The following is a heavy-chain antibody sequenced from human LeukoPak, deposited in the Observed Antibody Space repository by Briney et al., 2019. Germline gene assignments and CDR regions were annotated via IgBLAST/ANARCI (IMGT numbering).Heavy chain of an antibody. D-gene: IGHD5-18*01. Sequence: GGSLRLSCAASGLTFDDYGMSWVRQAPGKGLEWVSGINWNGGSTGYADSVKGRFTISRDNAKSSLYLQMNSLRAEDTALYYCARDRGVDTAMVNWFDPWGQGTLVTVSS. CDR2: INWNGGST. J-gene: IGHJ5*02. CDR3: ARDRGVDTAMVNWFDP. V-gene: IGHV3-20*04. CDR1: GLTFDDYG.